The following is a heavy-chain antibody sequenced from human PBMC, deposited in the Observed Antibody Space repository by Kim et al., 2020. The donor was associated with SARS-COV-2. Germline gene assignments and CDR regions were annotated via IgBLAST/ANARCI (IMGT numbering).Heavy chain of an antibody. CDR3: ARVVVITRGGIAFDI. J-gene: IGHJ3*02. Sequence: GGSLRLSCAASGFTFSSYWMSWVRQAPGKGLEWVANIKQDGSEKYYVDSVKGRFTISRDNAKNSLYLQMNSLRAEDTAVYYCARVVVITRGGIAFDIWGQGTMVTVSS. CDR2: IKQDGSEK. V-gene: IGHV3-7*01. D-gene: IGHD3-22*01. CDR1: GFTFSSYW.